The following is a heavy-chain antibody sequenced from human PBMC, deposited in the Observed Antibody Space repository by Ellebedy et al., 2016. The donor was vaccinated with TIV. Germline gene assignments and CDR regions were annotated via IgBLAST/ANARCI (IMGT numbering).Heavy chain of an antibody. CDR1: GFTVSSNY. V-gene: IGHV3-66*01. CDR3: ARDSSSKIAHNDY. Sequence: GGSLRLSCAASGFTVSSNYMSWVRQAPGKGLEWVSVIYSGGSTYYADSVKGRFTISRDNSKNTLYLQMNSLRAEDTAVYYCARDSSSKIAHNDYWGQGTLVTVSS. CDR2: IYSGGST. J-gene: IGHJ4*02. D-gene: IGHD6-13*01.